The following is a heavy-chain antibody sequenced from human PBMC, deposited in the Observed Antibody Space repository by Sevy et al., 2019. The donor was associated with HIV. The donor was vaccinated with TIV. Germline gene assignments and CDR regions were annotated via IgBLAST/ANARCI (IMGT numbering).Heavy chain of an antibody. J-gene: IGHJ4*02. CDR1: GGTFSSYA. V-gene: IGHV1-69*13. CDR2: IIPIFGTA. Sequence: ASVKVSCKASGGTFSSYAISWVRQAPGQGLEWMGGIIPIFGTANYAQKFQGRVTITAHESTSTAYMELSSLRSEDTAVYYCAREGTSGVYCSGGSCYSEGYYFDYWGQGTLVTVSS. CDR3: AREGTSGVYCSGGSCYSEGYYFDY. D-gene: IGHD2-15*01.